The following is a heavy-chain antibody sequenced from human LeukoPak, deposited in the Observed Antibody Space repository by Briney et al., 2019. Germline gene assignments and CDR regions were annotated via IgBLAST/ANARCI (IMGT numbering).Heavy chain of an antibody. CDR2: IYHRGNT. CDR3: ASRKLGNDY. J-gene: IGHJ4*02. D-gene: IGHD7-27*01. V-gene: IGHV4-4*02. CDR1: GGSISSSNW. Sequence: SETLSLTCAVSGGSISSSNWWNWVRQTPGKGLEWIGEIYHRGNTHYNPSLKSRVTMSVDTSTNQFSLRVNSVTAADTAVYYCASRKLGNDYWGQGTLVTVSS.